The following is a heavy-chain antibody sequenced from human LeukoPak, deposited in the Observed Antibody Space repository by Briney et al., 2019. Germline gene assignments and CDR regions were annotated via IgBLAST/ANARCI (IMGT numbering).Heavy chain of an antibody. D-gene: IGHD3-10*01. Sequence: ASVKVSCKASGYTFTGYYMHWVRQAPGQGLEWMGWINPNSGGINYAQKFQGRVTMTRDTSISTAYMELSGLRSDDTAVYYCARGAHHITMVRGVITNWFDPWGQGTLVTVSS. CDR1: GYTFTGYY. CDR3: ARGAHHITMVRGVITNWFDP. J-gene: IGHJ5*02. V-gene: IGHV1-2*02. CDR2: INPNSGGI.